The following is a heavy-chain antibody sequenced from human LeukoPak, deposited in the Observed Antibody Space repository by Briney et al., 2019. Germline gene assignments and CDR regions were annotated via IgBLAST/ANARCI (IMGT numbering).Heavy chain of an antibody. D-gene: IGHD1-26*01. CDR1: GGSVSSLNW. CDR3: AKDSRIIGAPGAFDY. J-gene: IGHJ4*02. V-gene: IGHV4-4*02. Sequence: PSETLSLTCRVSGGSVSSLNWWTWIRQPPGKGLEWIREVHLDGRTNFNPSLKSRLTMSVDLSENHVSLKLNSVTAADTAVYYCAKDSRIIGAPGAFDYWGPGILVTVSS. CDR2: VHLDGRT.